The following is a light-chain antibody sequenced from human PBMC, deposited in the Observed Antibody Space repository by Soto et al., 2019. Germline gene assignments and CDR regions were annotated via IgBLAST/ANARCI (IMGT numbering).Light chain of an antibody. V-gene: IGKV1-39*01. Sequence: DIQMTQSPYSLSASVGDRVTITCRASQSINSDLNWYQQKPGKAPKLLIYGASSLQSGVSSRFSGSGSKTDFTLTISSLQPEDSATYHCQQSYSDPRTFGQGTKVEIK. CDR3: QQSYSDPRT. CDR1: QSINSD. CDR2: GAS. J-gene: IGKJ1*01.